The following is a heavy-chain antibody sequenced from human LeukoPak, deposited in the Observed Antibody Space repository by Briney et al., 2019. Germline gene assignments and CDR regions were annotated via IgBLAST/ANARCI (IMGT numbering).Heavy chain of an antibody. CDR2: IYHSGRT. D-gene: IGHD3-22*01. J-gene: IGHJ4*02. Sequence: PSETLSLTCTVSGYSISSGHYWGWIRQPPGRGLEWIGSIYHSGRTYYNPSLKSRVTISVDTSKNQFSLKVNSVTAADTAFYYCARGWEYDSSEPHDYWGQGTLVTVSS. V-gene: IGHV4-38-2*02. CDR3: ARGWEYDSSEPHDY. CDR1: GYSISSGHY.